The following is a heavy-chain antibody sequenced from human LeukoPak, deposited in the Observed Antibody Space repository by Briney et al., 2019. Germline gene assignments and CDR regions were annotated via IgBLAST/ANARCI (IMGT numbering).Heavy chain of an antibody. CDR3: ARGVRGYSRGSRFDY. J-gene: IGHJ4*02. Sequence: GGSLRLSCAASGFTFNDYYMSWIRQAPGKGLEWVSYITSSGNTIYYADSVKGRFTISRDNAKSSLYLQMNSLRDEDTAVYYCARGVRGYSRGSRFDYWGQGTLVTVSS. D-gene: IGHD5-18*01. V-gene: IGHV3-11*04. CDR1: GFTFNDYY. CDR2: ITSSGNTI.